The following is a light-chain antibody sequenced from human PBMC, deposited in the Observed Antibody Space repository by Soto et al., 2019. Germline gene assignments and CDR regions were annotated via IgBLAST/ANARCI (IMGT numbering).Light chain of an antibody. V-gene: IGLV2-11*01. CDR2: DVS. J-gene: IGLJ3*02. Sequence: QSALTQPRSVSGSPGQSVTISCTGTSSDVGGYNYVSWYQQHPGKTPKLMIYDVSKRPSGVPDRFSGSKSGNTASLPISGAQADDEAEHYCCSYAGSYTPVFGGGNKLT. CDR1: SSDVGGYNY. CDR3: CSYAGSYTPV.